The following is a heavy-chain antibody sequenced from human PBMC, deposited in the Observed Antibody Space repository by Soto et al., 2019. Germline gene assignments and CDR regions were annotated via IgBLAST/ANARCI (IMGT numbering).Heavy chain of an antibody. D-gene: IGHD2-15*01. CDR2: INHSGST. CDR3: ARAAPRYCSGGSCYSGRDY. J-gene: IGHJ4*02. Sequence: QVQLQQWGAGLLKPSETLSLTCAVYGGSFSGYYWSWIRQPPGKGLEWLGEINHSGSTNYNPSLKSGVTISVDTSKNQFSLKLSAVTAADTAVYYCARAAPRYCSGGSCYSGRDYWVQGTLVTVSS. V-gene: IGHV4-34*01. CDR1: GGSFSGYY.